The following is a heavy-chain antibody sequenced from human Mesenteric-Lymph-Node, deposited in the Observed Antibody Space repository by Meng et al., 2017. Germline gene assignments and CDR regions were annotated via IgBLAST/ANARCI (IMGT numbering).Heavy chain of an antibody. V-gene: IGHV3-11*04. CDR2: ISSSGSTI. Sequence: GESLKISCAASGFTFSDYYMSWIRQAPGKGLEWVSYISSSGSTIYYADSVKGRITISRDNAKNSLYLQMNSLRAEDTAVYYCARDSSMYFDYWGQGTPVTVSS. CDR1: GFTFSDYY. J-gene: IGHJ4*02. D-gene: IGHD2-2*01. CDR3: ARDSSMYFDY.